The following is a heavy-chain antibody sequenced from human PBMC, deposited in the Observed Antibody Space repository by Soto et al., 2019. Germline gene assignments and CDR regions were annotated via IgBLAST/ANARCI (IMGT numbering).Heavy chain of an antibody. J-gene: IGHJ5*02. CDR2: IIPIFGTA. CDR3: ASPVVDTAMYWWFDP. D-gene: IGHD5-18*01. Sequence: QVQLVQSGAEVKKPGSSVKISCKASGGTFSSYAISWVRQAPGQGLEWMGGIIPIFGTANYAQKFQGRVTITADKSTSTAYMELSSLRSEDTAVYYCASPVVDTAMYWWFDPWGQGTLVTVSS. V-gene: IGHV1-69*06. CDR1: GGTFSSYA.